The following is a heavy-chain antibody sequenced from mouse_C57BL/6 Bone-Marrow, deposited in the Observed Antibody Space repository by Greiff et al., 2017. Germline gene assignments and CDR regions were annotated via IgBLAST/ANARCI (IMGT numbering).Heavy chain of an antibody. CDR3: TVPYYYGSSCYYAMDD. V-gene: IGHV1-15*01. Sequence: VQLQQSGAELVRPGASVTLSCKASGYTFTDYEMHWVKQTPVHGLEWIGAIDPETGGTAYNQKFKGKAILTAAKYSSTAYMELRSLTSADSAVYYCTVPYYYGSSCYYAMDDWGQGTSVTVAS. CDR2: IDPETGGT. J-gene: IGHJ4*01. D-gene: IGHD1-1*01. CDR1: GYTFTDYE.